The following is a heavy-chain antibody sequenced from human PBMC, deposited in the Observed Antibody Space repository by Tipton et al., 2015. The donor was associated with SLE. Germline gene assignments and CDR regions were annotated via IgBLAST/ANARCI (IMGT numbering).Heavy chain of an antibody. CDR1: GFPVSSNY. CDR2: IYYGGST. J-gene: IGHJ4*02. CDR3: ARGGYCSGGSCYSD. D-gene: IGHD2-15*01. Sequence: SLRLSCAVSGFPVSSNYMSWTRQAPGKGLAWVSVIYYGGSTDFADSVKGRFTLSRDNSKNTLYLQMNSLRAEDTAVYYCARGGYCSGGSCYSDWGQGTLVTVSS. V-gene: IGHV3-53*01.